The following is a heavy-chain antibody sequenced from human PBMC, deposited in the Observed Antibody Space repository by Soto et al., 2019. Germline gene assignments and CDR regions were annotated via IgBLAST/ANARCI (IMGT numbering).Heavy chain of an antibody. Sequence: SETLSLTCAVSAYSITNAYYWAWIRQPPGRGLEWIGSIYRSGNTYYNPSLKSRVTISVDTSENHFSLKLISVTAADTAVYYCARGENDAFDIWGQGTMVTVSS. CDR3: ARGENDAFDI. V-gene: IGHV4-38-2*01. CDR2: IYRSGNT. J-gene: IGHJ3*02. CDR1: AYSITNAYY.